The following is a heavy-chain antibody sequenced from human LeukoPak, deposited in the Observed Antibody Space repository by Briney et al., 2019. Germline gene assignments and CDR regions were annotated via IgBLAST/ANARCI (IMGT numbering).Heavy chain of an antibody. CDR1: GFTFRSYN. V-gene: IGHV3-21*01. CDR2: ISSSSSSI. D-gene: IGHD6-19*01. CDR3: ARDQGSGWWAY. J-gene: IGHJ4*02. Sequence: PGGSLRLSCAASGFTFRSYNFHWVRQAPGKGLEWVSFISSSSSSIYYADSVKGRFTISRDNAKNSLYLQMNSLRAEDTAVYYCARDQGSGWWAYCGQGTLVTVSS.